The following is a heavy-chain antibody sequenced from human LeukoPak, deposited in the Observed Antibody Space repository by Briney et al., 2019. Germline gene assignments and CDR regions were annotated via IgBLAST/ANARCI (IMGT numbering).Heavy chain of an antibody. J-gene: IGHJ3*02. CDR3: ARGGRPHSAFDI. Sequence: SQTLSLTCAVSGGSISSGGYSWSWIRQPPGKGLEWIGYIYHSGSTYYNPSLKSRVTISVDRSKNQFSLKLSSVTAADTAVYYCARGGRPHSAFDIWGQGTMVTVSS. CDR2: IYHSGST. V-gene: IGHV4-30-2*01. CDR1: GGSISSGGYS.